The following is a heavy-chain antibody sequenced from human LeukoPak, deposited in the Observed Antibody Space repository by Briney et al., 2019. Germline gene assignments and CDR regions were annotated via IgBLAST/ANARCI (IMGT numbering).Heavy chain of an antibody. CDR1: GYTFTSYY. D-gene: IGHD5-24*01. V-gene: IGHV1-46*01. Sequence: ASVKVSCKASGYTFTSYYMHWVRQAPGQGLEWMGIINPSGGSTSYAQNFQGRVTMTRDMSTSTVYMELSSLRSEDTAVYYCARGRLMRWLQNRYYYMDVWGKGTTVTVSS. CDR2: INPSGGST. J-gene: IGHJ6*03. CDR3: ARGRLMRWLQNRYYYMDV.